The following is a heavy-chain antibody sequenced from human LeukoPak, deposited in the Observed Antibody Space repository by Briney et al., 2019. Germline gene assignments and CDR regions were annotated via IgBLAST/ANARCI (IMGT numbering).Heavy chain of an antibody. Sequence: SETLSLTCTVSGGSISSSIYYWGWIRQPPGKGLEWIGSIYYSGSTYYNPSLKSRVTISVDTSKNQFSLKLSSVTAADTAVYYCARRSWGDIVAVVAAFGAFDIWGQGTMVTVSS. CDR1: GGSISSSIYY. CDR2: IYYSGST. CDR3: ARRSWGDIVAVVAAFGAFDI. D-gene: IGHD2-15*01. V-gene: IGHV4-39*01. J-gene: IGHJ3*02.